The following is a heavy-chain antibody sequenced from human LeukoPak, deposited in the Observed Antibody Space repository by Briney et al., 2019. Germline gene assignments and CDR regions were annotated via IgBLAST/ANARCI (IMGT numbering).Heavy chain of an antibody. Sequence: AASVKVSCKASGYTFTSYAMHWVRQAPGQRLEWMGWINAGNGNTKYSQKFQGRVTITRDTSASTAYMELSSLRSEDTAVYYCARGKGYSSGWYAYWGQGTLVTVSS. J-gene: IGHJ4*02. CDR3: ARGKGYSSGWYAY. CDR1: GYTFTSYA. V-gene: IGHV1-3*01. D-gene: IGHD6-19*01. CDR2: INAGNGNT.